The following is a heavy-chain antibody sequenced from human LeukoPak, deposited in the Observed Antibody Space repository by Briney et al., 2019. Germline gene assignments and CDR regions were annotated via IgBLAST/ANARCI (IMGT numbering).Heavy chain of an antibody. D-gene: IGHD6-19*01. J-gene: IGHJ4*02. Sequence: GGSLRLSCAASGFTFSSYAMHWVRQAPGKGLEWVAVISYDGSNKYYADSVKGRFTISRDNSKNTLYLQMNSLRAEDTAVYCCARPPPTSSGWYFDYWGQGTLVTVSS. CDR2: ISYDGSNK. V-gene: IGHV3-30*04. CDR1: GFTFSSYA. CDR3: ARPPPTSSGWYFDY.